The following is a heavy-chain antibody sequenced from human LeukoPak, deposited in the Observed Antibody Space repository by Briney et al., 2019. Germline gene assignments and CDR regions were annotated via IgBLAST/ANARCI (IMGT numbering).Heavy chain of an antibody. D-gene: IGHD3-9*01. V-gene: IGHV2-5*02. CDR2: ICRDDDK. Sequence: ESGPTLVKPTQTLTLTCTFSGFSLSTSGVGVGWIRQPPGKALEWLALICRDDDKRYSPSLKSRLTITKDTSKSQVVLTMTNMDPVDTATYYCADSREYYDILTGSPSGPYYLDYWGQGTLVTVSS. CDR3: ADSREYYDILTGSPSGPYYLDY. CDR1: GFSLSTSGVG. J-gene: IGHJ4*02.